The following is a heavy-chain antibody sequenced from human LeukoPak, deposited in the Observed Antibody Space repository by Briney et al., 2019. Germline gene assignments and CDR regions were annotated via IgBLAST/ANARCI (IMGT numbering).Heavy chain of an antibody. J-gene: IGHJ4*02. CDR3: AGNAAAFYFDY. D-gene: IGHD2-2*01. Sequence: GGSLRLSCTASGLAFSSYGMHWARQAPGKGLKWVAFMQYDGSQIYYVDSVKGRFTISRDNSKNALYLQMNSLRPEDTAIYYCAGNAAAFYFDYWGQGTLVTVSS. CDR2: MQYDGSQI. CDR1: GLAFSSYG. V-gene: IGHV3-30*02.